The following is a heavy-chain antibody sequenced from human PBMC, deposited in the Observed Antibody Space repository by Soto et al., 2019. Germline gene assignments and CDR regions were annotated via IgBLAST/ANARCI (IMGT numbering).Heavy chain of an antibody. J-gene: IGHJ4*02. V-gene: IGHV3-21*01. CDR2: ISSSSSYI. D-gene: IGHD3-10*01. CDR3: ARVRDYGSGSYYLDY. Sequence: PGGSLRLSCAASGFTFSSYSMNWVRQAPGKGLEWVSSISSSSSYIYYADSVKGRFTISRDNAKNSLYLQMNSLRAEDTAVYYCARVRDYGSGSYYLDYWGQGTLVTVSS. CDR1: GFTFSSYS.